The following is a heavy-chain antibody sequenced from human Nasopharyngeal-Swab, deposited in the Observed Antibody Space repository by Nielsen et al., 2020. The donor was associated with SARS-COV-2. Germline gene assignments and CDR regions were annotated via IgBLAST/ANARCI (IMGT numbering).Heavy chain of an antibody. CDR2: INHSGST. V-gene: IGHV4-34*01. J-gene: IGHJ4*02. CDR3: ARGPVVAYCGGDCYSEVILPGFDY. CDR1: GGSFSGYY. Sequence: SETLSLTCAVYGGSFSGYYWRWIRQPPGKGLEWIGEINHSGSTNYNPSLKSRVTISVDTSKNQFSLKLSSVTAADTALYYCARGPVVAYCGGDCYSEVILPGFDYWGQGTLVTVSS. D-gene: IGHD2-21*02.